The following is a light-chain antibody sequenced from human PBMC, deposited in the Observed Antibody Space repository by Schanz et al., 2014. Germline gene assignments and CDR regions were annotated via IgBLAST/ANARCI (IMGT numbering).Light chain of an antibody. CDR2: RAS. CDR1: QSFDSSY. Sequence: EIVLTQSPGTLSLSPGERATLSCRASQSFDSSYLAWFQQKPGQAPRLLIYRASSRAPGISARFSGSGSGTDFTLTIDRLEPEDFAVYYCHQCDTSPFTFGPGTKVDIK. CDR3: HQCDTSPFT. V-gene: IGKV3-20*01. J-gene: IGKJ3*01.